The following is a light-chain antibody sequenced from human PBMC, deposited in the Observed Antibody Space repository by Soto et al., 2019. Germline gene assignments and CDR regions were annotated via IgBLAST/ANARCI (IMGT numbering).Light chain of an antibody. V-gene: IGKV1D-12*01. CDR1: QGINTW. CDR2: AAS. J-gene: IGKJ1*01. Sequence: DIQVTQSPSSVSASVGDRVTITCRASQGINTWLTWYQQKPGKAPKLLISAASNLQSGVPSRFSGSGSGTDFTLTISSLQPEDFATYYCQQSYTFPWTFGQGTKVEMK. CDR3: QQSYTFPWT.